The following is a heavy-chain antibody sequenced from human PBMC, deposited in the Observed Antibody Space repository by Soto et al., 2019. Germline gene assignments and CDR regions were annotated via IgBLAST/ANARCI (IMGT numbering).Heavy chain of an antibody. CDR2: ISGSDNTT. V-gene: IGHV3-23*01. CDR3: APMGV. Sequence: EVQLLESGGGLAQPGGSLRLSCAASGFTFSSYAMSWVRQTPGKGLEWVSAISGSDNTTYYADSVKGRFTISRDNSKNTLYLQMSSLRADDTAVYYCAPMGVWGQGTTVTVSS. CDR1: GFTFSSYA. J-gene: IGHJ6*02.